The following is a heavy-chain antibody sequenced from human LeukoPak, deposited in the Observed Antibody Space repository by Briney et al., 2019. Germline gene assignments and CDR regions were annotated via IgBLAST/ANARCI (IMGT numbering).Heavy chain of an antibody. CDR2: ISWNSAIM. CDR3: TKGNYYYMDV. J-gene: IGHJ6*03. V-gene: IGHV3-9*01. CDR1: GFTFYDYA. Sequence: GGSLRLSCVASGFTFYDYAMHWVRQAPGKGLEWVSGISWNSAIMGYADSVKGRFTISRDNAKNSLYLQMNSLRGEDTAFYYCTKGNYYYMDVWGKGTTVTIS.